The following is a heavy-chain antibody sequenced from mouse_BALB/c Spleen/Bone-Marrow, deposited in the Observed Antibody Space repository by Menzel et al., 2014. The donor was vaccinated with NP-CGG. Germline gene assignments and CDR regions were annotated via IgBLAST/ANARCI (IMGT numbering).Heavy chain of an antibody. CDR2: ISYSGST. CDR3: ARYGYGYGGAMDY. J-gene: IGHJ4*01. D-gene: IGHD2-2*01. Sequence: VQLKHSGPGLVKPSQSLSLTCTVTGYSITSDYAWNWIRQFPGNKLEWMGYISYSGSTSYNPSLKSRISITRDTSKNQFFLQLNSVTTEDTATYYCARYGYGYGGAMDYWGQGTSVTVSS. CDR1: GYSITSDYA. V-gene: IGHV3-2*02.